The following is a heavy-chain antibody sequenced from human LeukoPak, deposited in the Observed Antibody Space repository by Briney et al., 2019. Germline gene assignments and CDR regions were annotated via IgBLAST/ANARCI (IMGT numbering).Heavy chain of an antibody. D-gene: IGHD4-17*01. CDR2: IYYSGST. CDR3: ASTVTTGWDLAQELDY. V-gene: IGHV4-39*07. J-gene: IGHJ4*02. Sequence: PSETLSLTCTVSGGSISSSSYYWGWIRQPPGKGLEWIGSIYYSGSTYYNPSLKSRVTISVDTSKNQFSLKLSSVTAADTAVYYCASTVTTGWDLAQELDYWGQGTLVTVSS. CDR1: GGSISSSSYY.